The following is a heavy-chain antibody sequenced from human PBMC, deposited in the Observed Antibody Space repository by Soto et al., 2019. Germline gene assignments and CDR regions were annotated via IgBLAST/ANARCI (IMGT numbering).Heavy chain of an antibody. Sequence: SVKVSCKASGGTFSSYAISWVRQAPGQGLEWMGGIIPIFGTANYAQKFPGRVTITADESTSTGYMELSSLRSEDTAVYYCARNQYSSASGRARGGYYYGMDVWGQGTTVTVSS. D-gene: IGHD6-6*01. J-gene: IGHJ6*02. CDR2: IIPIFGTA. V-gene: IGHV1-69*13. CDR3: ARNQYSSASGRARGGYYYGMDV. CDR1: GGTFSSYA.